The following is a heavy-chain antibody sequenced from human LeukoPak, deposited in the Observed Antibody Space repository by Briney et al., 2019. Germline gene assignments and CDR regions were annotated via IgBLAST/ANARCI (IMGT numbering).Heavy chain of an antibody. Sequence: GGSLRLSCAASGFTVSSHYMSWVRQAPGAGLEWVSGISGSGGSTYYADSVKGRFTISRDNSKNTLYLQMNSLRAEDTAVYYCAKKGIAAADSFDYWGQGTLVTVSS. J-gene: IGHJ4*02. V-gene: IGHV3-23*01. CDR1: GFTVSSHY. D-gene: IGHD6-13*01. CDR3: AKKGIAAADSFDY. CDR2: ISGSGGST.